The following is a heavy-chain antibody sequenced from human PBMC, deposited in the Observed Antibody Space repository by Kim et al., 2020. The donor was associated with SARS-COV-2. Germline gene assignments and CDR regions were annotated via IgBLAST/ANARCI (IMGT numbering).Heavy chain of an antibody. CDR2: IYYSGST. Sequence: SETLSLTCTVSGGSISSYYWSWIRQPPGKGLEWIGYIYYSGSTNYNPSLKSRVTISVDTSKNQFSLKLSSVTAADTAVYYCARGGHYYGSAAFDPWGQGTLVTVSS. J-gene: IGHJ5*02. CDR1: GGSISSYY. V-gene: IGHV4-59*13. CDR3: ARGGHYYGSAAFDP. D-gene: IGHD3-10*01.